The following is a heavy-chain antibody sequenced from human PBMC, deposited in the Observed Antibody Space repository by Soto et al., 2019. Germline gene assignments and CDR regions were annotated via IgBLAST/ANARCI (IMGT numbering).Heavy chain of an antibody. D-gene: IGHD1-26*01. J-gene: IGHJ4*02. Sequence: GGSLRLSCAASGFTFSSYGMHWVRQSPGKGLEWVAVIWYDGSNKYYADSVKGRFTISRDNSKNTLYLQMNSLRAEDTAVYYCARESGSYSGLFDYWGQGTLVTVSS. CDR1: GFTFSSYG. V-gene: IGHV3-33*01. CDR3: ARESGSYSGLFDY. CDR2: IWYDGSNK.